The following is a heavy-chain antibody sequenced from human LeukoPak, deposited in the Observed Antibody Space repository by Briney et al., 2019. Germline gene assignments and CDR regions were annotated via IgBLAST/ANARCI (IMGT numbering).Heavy chain of an antibody. Sequence: GRSLRLSCAASGFTFSSYSMHWVHQAPGKGLEWLTLISYHGSNKEYTDSVKGRFTISRDNSKNTLFLQMNSLRTEDTAIYFCARSPERLGQGYLDSWGQGTLVTVSS. CDR2: ISYHGSNK. CDR3: ARSPERLGQGYLDS. D-gene: IGHD3/OR15-3a*01. J-gene: IGHJ4*02. V-gene: IGHV3-30*04. CDR1: GFTFSSYS.